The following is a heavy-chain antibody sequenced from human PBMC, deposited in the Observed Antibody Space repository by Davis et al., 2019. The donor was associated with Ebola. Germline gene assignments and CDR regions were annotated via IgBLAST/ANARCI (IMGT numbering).Heavy chain of an antibody. J-gene: IGHJ6*02. CDR2: ISTYTANT. V-gene: IGHV1-18*01. Sequence: ASVKVSCKASGYTFTSFGVTWVRQAPGQGLEWMGWISTYTANTSYAQNLQGRLIMTADTSTNTAYMELRSLRSDDTAVYYCARSPFVDVGPVANYGMDVWGQGTTVIVSS. CDR3: ARSPFVDVGPVANYGMDV. D-gene: IGHD2-2*01. CDR1: GYTFTSFG.